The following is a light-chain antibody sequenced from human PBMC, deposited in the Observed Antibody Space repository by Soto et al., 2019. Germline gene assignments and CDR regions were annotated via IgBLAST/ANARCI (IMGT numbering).Light chain of an antibody. CDR3: AAWDDSLNGAV. CDR2: SNN. CDR1: SSNIGSNT. Sequence: QSVLTQQPSASGTPGQRVTISCSGSSSNIGSNTVNWYQQLPGTAPKLLIYSNNQRPSGVPDRFSGSKSGTSASLAISGLQSEDEADYYCAAWDDSLNGAVFGGGTQLTVL. V-gene: IGLV1-44*01. J-gene: IGLJ7*01.